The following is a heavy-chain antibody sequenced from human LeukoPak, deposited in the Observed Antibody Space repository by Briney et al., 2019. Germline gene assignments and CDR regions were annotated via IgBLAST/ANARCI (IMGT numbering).Heavy chain of an antibody. CDR3: ARRGYYDNSGYDY. CDR2: ISGSSTYI. J-gene: IGHJ4*02. CDR1: GFTFSNYA. V-gene: IGHV3-21*01. D-gene: IGHD3-22*01. Sequence: TGGSLRLSCAASGFTFSNYAMNWVRQAPGKGLEWVSSISGSSTYIYYADSVKGRFTISRDNAKNSLYLQINSLRAEDTAIYYCARRGYYDNSGYDYWGQGTLVIVSS.